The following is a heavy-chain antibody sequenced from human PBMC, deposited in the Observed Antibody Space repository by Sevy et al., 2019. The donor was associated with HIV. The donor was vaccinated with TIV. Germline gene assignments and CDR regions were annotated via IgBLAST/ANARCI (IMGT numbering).Heavy chain of an antibody. J-gene: IGHJ3*02. CDR1: GYSINSGYY. CDR2: MYRGGST. CDR3: AADSGNYYGAFDI. D-gene: IGHD1-26*01. V-gene: IGHV4-38-2*01. Sequence: TESLSLTCAVSGYSINSGYYWGWVRHPPGKGLKWIGSMYRGGSTYYNPSLKSRVTISVDTSKNQFSLKLSSVTAADTAVYYRAADSGNYYGAFDIWGQGTMVTVSS.